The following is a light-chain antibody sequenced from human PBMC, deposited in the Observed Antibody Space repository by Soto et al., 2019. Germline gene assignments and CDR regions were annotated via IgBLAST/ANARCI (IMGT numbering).Light chain of an antibody. Sequence: AIQMTQSPSSLSASVGDRVTITCRASQGIRTDLGWYQQKPGKAPKLLIYAASRLQSGVPSRFSGRGSGTDFTLTISSLQPEDFATYYCLQDYNYPRTFGQGTRLEIK. CDR1: QGIRTD. V-gene: IGKV1-6*01. J-gene: IGKJ5*01. CDR2: AAS. CDR3: LQDYNYPRT.